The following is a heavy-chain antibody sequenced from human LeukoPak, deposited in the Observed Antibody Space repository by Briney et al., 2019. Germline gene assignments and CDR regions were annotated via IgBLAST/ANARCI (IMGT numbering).Heavy chain of an antibody. V-gene: IGHV1-24*01. Sequence: GSLRLSCAVSGYTLTELAMNWVRQALGKGLEWMGGFDPDDGETIYAQTFQGRVTMTEDTSTDTAYMELSSLRSEATAVYYCATDVNFRFLEWGPPSPNEDVWGQGITVTVSS. CDR1: GYTLTELA. CDR3: ATDVNFRFLEWGPPSPNEDV. CDR2: FDPDDGET. D-gene: IGHD3-3*01. J-gene: IGHJ6*01.